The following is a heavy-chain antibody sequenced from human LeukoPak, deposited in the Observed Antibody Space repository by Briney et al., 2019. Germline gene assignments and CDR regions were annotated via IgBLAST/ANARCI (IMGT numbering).Heavy chain of an antibody. Sequence: SVKVSCKASGGTFSSYAISWVRQAPGQGLEWMGGIIPIFGTANYAQKFQGRVTITADESTSTAYMELSSLRSEDTAVYYCARKLYDYGDYLRDASDIWGQGTMVTVSS. CDR2: IIPIFGTA. J-gene: IGHJ3*02. D-gene: IGHD4-17*01. CDR1: GGTFSSYA. CDR3: ARKLYDYGDYLRDASDI. V-gene: IGHV1-69*01.